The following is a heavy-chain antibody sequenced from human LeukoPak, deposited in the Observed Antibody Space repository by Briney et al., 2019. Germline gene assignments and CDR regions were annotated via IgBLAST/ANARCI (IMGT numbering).Heavy chain of an antibody. CDR3: ARVRGGEYSSLSGGFDY. J-gene: IGHJ4*02. CDR2: IKQDGSEK. D-gene: IGHD6-6*01. Sequence: GGSLRLSCTASGATFTSYWMNWVRQAPGKGLEWVANIKQDGSEKYYVDSVKGRFTISRDNAKNSLYLQMNSLRAEDTAVYYCARVRGGEYSSLSGGFDYWAREPWSPSPQ. V-gene: IGHV3-7*01. CDR1: GATFTSYW.